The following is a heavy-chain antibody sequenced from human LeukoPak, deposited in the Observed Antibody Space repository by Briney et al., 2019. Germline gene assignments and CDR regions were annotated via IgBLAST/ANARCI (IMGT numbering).Heavy chain of an antibody. CDR3: ATSLAAALDY. CDR1: GFTFSSYV. Sequence: GSLRLSCAASGFTFSSYVMHWVRQAPGKGLKWVAFIRFDGSDRYYADSVKGRFTISRDNSKNTVYLQLNSLRAEDTAVYYCATSLAAALDYWGQGTLVTVSS. J-gene: IGHJ4*02. D-gene: IGHD6-13*01. CDR2: IRFDGSDR. V-gene: IGHV3-30*02.